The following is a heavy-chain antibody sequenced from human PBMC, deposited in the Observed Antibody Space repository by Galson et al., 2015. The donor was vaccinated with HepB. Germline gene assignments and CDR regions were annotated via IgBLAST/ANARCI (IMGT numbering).Heavy chain of an antibody. CDR3: AKDKSGYSSWAFDI. V-gene: IGHV3-30*18. CDR1: GFTFSSYG. CDR2: ISYDGSNK. J-gene: IGHJ3*02. Sequence: SLRLSCAASGFTFSSYGMHWVRQAPGKGLEWVAVISYDGSNKYYADSVKGRFTISRDNSKNTLYLQMNSLRAEDTAVYYCAKDKSGYSSWAFDIWGQGTMVTVSS. D-gene: IGHD3-22*01.